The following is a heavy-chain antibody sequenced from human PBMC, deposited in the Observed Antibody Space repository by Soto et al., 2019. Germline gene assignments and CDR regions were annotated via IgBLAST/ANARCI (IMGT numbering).Heavy chain of an antibody. Sequence: QMQLVQSGAEVKKPGSSVKVSCKASGGTFSSYAISWVRQAPGQGLEWMGGIIPIFGTANYAQKFQGRVTITAEESTSTGDMELSSLSSEDTAVYYCASEVFGGYSMSWFDPWGQGTLVTVSS. V-gene: IGHV1-69*01. CDR3: ASEVFGGYSMSWFDP. J-gene: IGHJ5*02. CDR2: IIPIFGTA. CDR1: GGTFSSYA. D-gene: IGHD5-12*01.